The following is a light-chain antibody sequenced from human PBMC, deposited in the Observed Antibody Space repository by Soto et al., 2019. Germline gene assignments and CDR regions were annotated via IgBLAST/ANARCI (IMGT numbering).Light chain of an antibody. CDR2: GAS. J-gene: IGKJ1*01. CDR3: QQYSSLWT. V-gene: IGKV3-20*01. CDR1: QSVSSSY. Sequence: ATLSCRASQSVSSSYLTWYQQKPGQAPRLLIYGASSRATGIPDRFSGSGSGTDFTLSISRLEPEDFAVYYCQQYSSLWTFGQGTKVDI.